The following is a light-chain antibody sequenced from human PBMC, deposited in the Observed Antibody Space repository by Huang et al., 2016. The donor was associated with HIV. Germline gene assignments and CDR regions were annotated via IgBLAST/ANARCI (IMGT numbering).Light chain of an antibody. CDR2: WAS. J-gene: IGKJ1*01. CDR1: QSLFSSSTNKNY. V-gene: IGKV4-1*01. Sequence: DIVMTQSPESLAVFLGERATINCTSSQSLFSSSTNKNYLAWYQQKSGQPPKVLISWASARESGVPGRFRGGGSGTDFTLTISSLQPEDVAVYYCQQYLTAPRFGQGTNVEI. CDR3: QQYLTAPR.